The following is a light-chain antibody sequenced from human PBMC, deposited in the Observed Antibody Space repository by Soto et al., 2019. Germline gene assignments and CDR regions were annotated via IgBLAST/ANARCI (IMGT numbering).Light chain of an antibody. J-gene: IGLJ1*01. CDR3: NSYASTTLYV. CDR1: SSDAGVYDA. V-gene: IGLV2-14*01. CDR2: DVN. Sequence: QSALTQPASVSGSPGQSITISCSGTSSDAGVYDAVSWYQQYPGKAPKLMIYDVNNRPSGVSNRFSGSKSGDTASLTISGLHAEDEADYYCNSYASTTLYVFGTGTKLTVL.